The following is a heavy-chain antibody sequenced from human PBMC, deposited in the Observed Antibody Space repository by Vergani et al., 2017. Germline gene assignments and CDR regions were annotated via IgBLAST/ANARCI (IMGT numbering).Heavy chain of an antibody. J-gene: IGHJ4*02. V-gene: IGHV4-39*01. D-gene: IGHD6-19*01. Sequence: QVQLQESGPGLVKPSETLSLTCTVSGDSISSRNCYWGWIRQPPGKGLEWIGRIHSSGTTNYNPSLKSRVTLSVDTSKNQLSLRMTSVTAADTAVYYCARGNNRSGWPGVGYWGQGTLVTVSS. CDR2: IHSSGTT. CDR1: GDSISSRNCY. CDR3: ARGNNRSGWPGVGY.